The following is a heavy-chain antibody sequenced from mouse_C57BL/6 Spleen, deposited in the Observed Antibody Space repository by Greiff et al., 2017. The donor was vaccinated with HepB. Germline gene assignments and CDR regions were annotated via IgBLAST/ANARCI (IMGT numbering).Heavy chain of an antibody. Sequence: QVTLKVSGPGILQPSPTLSLSCSFSGYSLSTFCMGVGWIRQPSGKGLEWLAHLWWDDDKYYNPALKSRLTISKNTSKNQLFLKIANVDTADTATYYCARKTSNSPWFDYWGKGTLVTVSA. CDR2: LWWDDDK. CDR1: GYSLSTFCMG. J-gene: IGHJ3*01. V-gene: IGHV8-8*01. CDR3: ARKTSNSPWFDY. D-gene: IGHD2-5*01.